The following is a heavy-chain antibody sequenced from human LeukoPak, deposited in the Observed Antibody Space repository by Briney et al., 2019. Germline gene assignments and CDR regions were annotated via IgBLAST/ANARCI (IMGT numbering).Heavy chain of an antibody. CDR3: ARDNKGSIAVAGSVDY. CDR2: IYTSGST. CDR1: GGSISSGSYY. V-gene: IGHV4-61*02. Sequence: PSETLSLTCTVSGGSISSGSYYWSWIRQPAGKGLEWIGRIYTSGSTNYNPSLKSRVTISVDTSKNQFSLKLSSVTAADTAVYYCARDNKGSIAVAGSVDYWGQGTLVTVSS. D-gene: IGHD6-19*01. J-gene: IGHJ4*02.